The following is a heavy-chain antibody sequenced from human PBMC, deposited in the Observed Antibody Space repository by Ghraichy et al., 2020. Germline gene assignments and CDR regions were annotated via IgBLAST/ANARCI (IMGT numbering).Heavy chain of an antibody. V-gene: IGHV4-59*01. CDR3: ARVSDYYGSGSYYVFQATTHYGMDV. J-gene: IGHJ6*02. D-gene: IGHD3-10*01. Sequence: SETLSLTCTVSGGSISSYYWSWIRQPPGKGLEWIGYIYYSGSTNYNPSLKSRVTISVDTSKNQFSLKLSSVTAADTAVYYCARVSDYYGSGSYYVFQATTHYGMDVWGQGTTVTVSS. CDR1: GGSISSYY. CDR2: IYYSGST.